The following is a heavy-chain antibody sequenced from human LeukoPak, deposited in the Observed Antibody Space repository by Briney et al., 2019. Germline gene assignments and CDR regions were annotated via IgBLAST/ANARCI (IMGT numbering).Heavy chain of an antibody. D-gene: IGHD3-10*01. CDR2: IYSGGSA. CDR3: ARDFTVVTMVRGVIGY. Sequence: GGSLRLSCAASGFTVSSNYMSWVRQAPGKGLEWVSVIYSGGSAYYADSVKGRFTISRDNSKNTLYLQMNSLRAEDTAVYYCARDFTVVTMVRGVIGYWGQGTLVTVSS. CDR1: GFTVSSNY. V-gene: IGHV3-53*05. J-gene: IGHJ4*02.